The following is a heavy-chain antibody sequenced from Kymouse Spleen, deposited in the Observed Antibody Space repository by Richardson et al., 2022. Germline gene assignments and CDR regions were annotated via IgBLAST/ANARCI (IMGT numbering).Heavy chain of an antibody. CDR2: IYYSGST. V-gene: IGHV4-39*01. CDR1: GGSISSSSYY. CDR3: ARLGTMVRGVIGDY. Sequence: QLQLQESGPGLVKPSETLSLTCTVSGGSISSSSYYWGWIRQPPGKGLEWIGSIYYSGSTYYNPSLKSRVTISVDTSKNQFSLKLSSVTAADTAVYYCARLGTMVRGVIGDYWGQGTLVTVSS. D-gene: IGHD3-10*01. J-gene: IGHJ4*02.